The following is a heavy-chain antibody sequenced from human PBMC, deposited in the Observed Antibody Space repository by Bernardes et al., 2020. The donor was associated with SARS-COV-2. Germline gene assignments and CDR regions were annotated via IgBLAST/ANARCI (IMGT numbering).Heavy chain of an antibody. CDR2: INTNTGTP. Sequence: ASVKVSCKASGYTFTSYAMNWVRQAPGQGLEWMGWINTNTGTPTYAQGFTGRFVFSLDTSVSTAYLQISSLRAEDTAVYYCATHYYDSSGYYFDYWGQGTLVTVSS. CDR3: ATHYYDSSGYYFDY. J-gene: IGHJ4*02. V-gene: IGHV7-4-1*02. CDR1: GYTFTSYA. D-gene: IGHD3-22*01.